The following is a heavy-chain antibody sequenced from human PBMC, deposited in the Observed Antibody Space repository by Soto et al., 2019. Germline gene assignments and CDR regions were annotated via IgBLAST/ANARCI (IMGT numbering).Heavy chain of an antibody. J-gene: IGHJ5*02. D-gene: IGHD3-3*01. CDR2: ILFTGNI. CDR3: ARKDFWSSLDP. Sequence: ASETLSLTCTVSGASLSSISYYWGWIRQPPGKGLEWVGSILFTGNIYYNPSLKSRVTISLDTSKNQFSLRLNSVTAADTAVYYCARKDFWSSLDPWGQGTLVTVSS. CDR1: GASLSSISYY. V-gene: IGHV4-39*07.